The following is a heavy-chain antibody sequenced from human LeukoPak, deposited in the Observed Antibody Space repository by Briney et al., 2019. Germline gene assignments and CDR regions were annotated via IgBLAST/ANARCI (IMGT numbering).Heavy chain of an antibody. CDR2: IYYSET. CDR1: GGSVSGYY. CDR3: ARRRNWLDP. J-gene: IGHJ5*02. Sequence: SETLSLTCTVRGGSVSGYYWTWVRQPPGKGLEWIGYIYYSETNYNPSLKSRVNISLDPSKNQLSLKLTSVTAADTAVYYCARRRNWLDPWGQGTLVTVSS. V-gene: IGHV4-59*08.